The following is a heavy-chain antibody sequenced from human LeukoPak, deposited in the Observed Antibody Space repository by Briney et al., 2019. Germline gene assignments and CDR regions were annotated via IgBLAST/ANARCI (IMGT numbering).Heavy chain of an antibody. Sequence: PGGSLRLSCAASGFMFSSYWMSWVREAPGKGLEWVANIKQDGSEKYYVDSVKGRFTISRDNAKNSLYLQMNSLRAEDTAVYYCARDLYGGFPWGQGTLVTVSS. V-gene: IGHV3-7*01. CDR3: ARDLYGGFP. CDR1: GFMFSSYW. J-gene: IGHJ5*02. CDR2: IKQDGSEK. D-gene: IGHD2-8*01.